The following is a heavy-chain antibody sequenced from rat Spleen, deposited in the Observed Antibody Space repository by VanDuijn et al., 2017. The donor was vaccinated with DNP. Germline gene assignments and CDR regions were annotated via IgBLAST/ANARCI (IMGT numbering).Heavy chain of an antibody. V-gene: IGHV2-41*01. CDR3: GRERERETLGYSSYVAY. D-gene: IGHD1-2*01. CDR1: GFSLPRYN. Sequence: QVQLKESGPGLVQPSQTLSLTCTVAGFSLPRYNVNWVRQPPGKGLEWMGVIWNTGGTRYNPALKSRLSIVRDTSKSQVFLEMNNLQTEDTATYYCGRERERETLGYSSYVAYWGQGVMVTVSS. CDR2: IWNTGGT. J-gene: IGHJ2*01.